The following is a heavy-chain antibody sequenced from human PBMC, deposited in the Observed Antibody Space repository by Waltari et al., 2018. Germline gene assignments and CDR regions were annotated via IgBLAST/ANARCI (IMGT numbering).Heavy chain of an antibody. J-gene: IGHJ4*02. CDR1: GYTFTSYA. D-gene: IGHD3-16*02. CDR3: ARAGVWGSYRYLDY. CDR2: INAGNGNT. Sequence: QVQLVQSGAEVKKPVASVKVSCKASGYTFTSYAMHWVRQAPGQRLEWMGWINAGNGNTKYSQKFQGRVTITRDTSASTAYMELSSLRSEDTAVYYCARAGVWGSYRYLDYWGQGTLVTVSS. V-gene: IGHV1-3*01.